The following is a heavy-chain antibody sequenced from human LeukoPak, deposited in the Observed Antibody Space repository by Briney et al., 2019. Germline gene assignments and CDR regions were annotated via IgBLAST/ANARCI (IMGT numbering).Heavy chain of an antibody. CDR2: ISRSGGNI. D-gene: IGHD2-15*01. J-gene: IGHJ3*02. V-gene: IGHV3-48*03. CDR3: ARESYCSGGSCYSGRAFDI. CDR1: GFTFSSYE. Sequence: PGGSLRLSCAASGFTFSSYEMNWVRQAPGKGLEWLSYISRSGGNIYYADSVKGRFTISRDNAKNTLYLQMNSLRAEDTAVYYCARESYCSGGSCYSGRAFDIWGQGTMVTVSS.